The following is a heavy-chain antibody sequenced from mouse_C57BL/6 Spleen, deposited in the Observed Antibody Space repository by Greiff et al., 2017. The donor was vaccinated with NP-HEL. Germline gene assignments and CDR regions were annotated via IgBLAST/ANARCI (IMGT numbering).Heavy chain of an antibody. D-gene: IGHD1-1*01. CDR3: ARAVAGAMDY. CDR2: IDPSDSYT. V-gene: IGHV1-50*01. J-gene: IGHJ4*01. Sequence: QVQLKQPGAELVKPGASVKLSCKASGYTFTSYWMQWVKQRPGQGLEWIGEIDPSDSYTNYNQKFKGKATLTVDTSSSTAYMQLSSLTSEDSAVYYCARAVAGAMDYWGQGTSVTVSS. CDR1: GYTFTSYW.